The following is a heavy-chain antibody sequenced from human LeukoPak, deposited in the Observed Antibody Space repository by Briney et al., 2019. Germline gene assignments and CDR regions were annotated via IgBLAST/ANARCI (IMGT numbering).Heavy chain of an antibody. V-gene: IGHV4-61*01. D-gene: IGHD3-10*01. CDR1: GGSISSSIYY. J-gene: IGHJ4*02. CDR3: ARGSDFGDY. CDR2: MSYSGST. Sequence: RPSETLSLTCTVSGGSISSSIYYWSWIRQPPGKGLEWIGYMSYSGSTNYNPSLKSRVTMSINTSKNQFSLRLSSVTAADTAVYYCARGSDFGDYWGQGTLVTVSS.